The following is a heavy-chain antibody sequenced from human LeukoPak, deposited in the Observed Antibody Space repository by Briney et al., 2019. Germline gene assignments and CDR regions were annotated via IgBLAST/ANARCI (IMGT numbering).Heavy chain of an antibody. CDR2: IDYSGNT. CDR1: GGSINGCY. V-gene: IGHV4-59*12. J-gene: IGHJ4*02. D-gene: IGHD4-17*01. Sequence: SETLSLTCTVSGGSINGCYWSWIRQPPGKGLEWIAYIDYSGNTDYNPSLKSRVTISIDTSKNQFSLKVRSVTAADSAIYYCARTASMVTTVIDYWGQGTLVTVSS. CDR3: ARTASMVTTVIDY.